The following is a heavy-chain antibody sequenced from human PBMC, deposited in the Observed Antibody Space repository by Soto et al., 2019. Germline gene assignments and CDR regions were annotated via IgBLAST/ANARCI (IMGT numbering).Heavy chain of an antibody. V-gene: IGHV3-33*01. J-gene: IGHJ4*02. CDR2: IWDDGSTK. CDR1: GFMFRSYA. D-gene: IGHD6-13*01. Sequence: PGGSLRLSCAASGFMFRSYAMHWVRQAPGKGLEWVAGIWDDGSTKYYGDSVKGRYSISRDNSKNMLDLQMNSLRAEDTAVYYCARVASSSSWHIPHFDQWGQGTLVTVSS. CDR3: ARVASSSSWHIPHFDQ.